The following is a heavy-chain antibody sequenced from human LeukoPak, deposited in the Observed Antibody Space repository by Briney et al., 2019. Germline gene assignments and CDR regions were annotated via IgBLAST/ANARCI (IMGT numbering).Heavy chain of an antibody. CDR2: IPYDGSNK. CDR3: AKTAAAGLLYYFDY. CDR1: GFTFSDYA. J-gene: IGHJ4*02. Sequence: PGGSLRLSCAASGFTFSDYAMTWVRQAPGKGLEWVAVIPYDGSNKYYADSVKGRFTISRDNSKNTLYLQMNSLRAEDTAVYYCAKTAAAGLLYYFDYWGQGTLVTVSS. V-gene: IGHV3-30*18. D-gene: IGHD6-13*01.